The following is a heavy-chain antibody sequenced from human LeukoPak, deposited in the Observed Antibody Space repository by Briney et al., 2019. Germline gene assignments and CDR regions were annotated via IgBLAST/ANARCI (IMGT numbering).Heavy chain of an antibody. V-gene: IGHV4-4*07. CDR2: IYTSGST. CDR1: GGSISSYY. CDR3: AREVNSSTWRPLDF. Sequence: SSETLSLTCTVSGGSISSYYWSWIRQPAGKGLEWIGRIYTSGSTNYSPSLKSRVTMSVDTSKNQFSLKLSSVTAADTAVYYCAREVNSSTWRPLDFWGQGTLVTVSS. D-gene: IGHD6-13*01. J-gene: IGHJ4*02.